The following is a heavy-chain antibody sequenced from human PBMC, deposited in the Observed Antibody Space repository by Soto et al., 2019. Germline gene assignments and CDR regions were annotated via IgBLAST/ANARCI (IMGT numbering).Heavy chain of an antibody. Sequence: ASVKVSCKASGYTFTGYYMHWVRQAPGQGLEWMGWINPNSGGTNYAQKFQGWVTMTRDTSISTAYMELSRLRSDGTAVYYCARAVRSGYRWVYYYYGMDVWGQGTTVTVSS. CDR2: INPNSGGT. D-gene: IGHD6-13*01. CDR1: GYTFTGYY. CDR3: ARAVRSGYRWVYYYYGMDV. V-gene: IGHV1-2*04. J-gene: IGHJ6*02.